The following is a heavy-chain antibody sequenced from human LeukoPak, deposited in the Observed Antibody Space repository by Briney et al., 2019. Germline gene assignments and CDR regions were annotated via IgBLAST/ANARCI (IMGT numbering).Heavy chain of an antibody. CDR1: GFSFSSYS. CDR3: AKVMVRGGYYYGMDV. CDR2: ISSGSSTI. V-gene: IGHV3-48*02. J-gene: IGHJ6*02. Sequence: GGSLRLSCAASGFSFSSYSMNWVRQAPGKGLEWVSYISSGSSTIYYADSVKGRFTTSRDNARNSLYLQMNGLRDEDTAVYYCAKVMVRGGYYYGMDVWGQGTTVIVSS. D-gene: IGHD3-10*01.